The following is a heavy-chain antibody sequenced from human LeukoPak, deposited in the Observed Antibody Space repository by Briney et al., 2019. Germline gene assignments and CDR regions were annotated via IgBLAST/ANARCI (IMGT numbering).Heavy chain of an antibody. D-gene: IGHD2-2*01. J-gene: IGHJ6*03. V-gene: IGHV4-59*01. CDR3: ALAHCSRTNCHDLDYFYYYMDV. CDR2: IYYSGTT. CDR1: GASISSNY. Sequence: PSETLSLTCSVSGASISSNYWTWIRQPPGKGLEWIGNIYYSGTTNYNPSLKSRVTISVDQSKKQFSLNLISVTAADTAVYFCALAHCSRTNCHDLDYFYYYMDVWGKGTTVTVSS.